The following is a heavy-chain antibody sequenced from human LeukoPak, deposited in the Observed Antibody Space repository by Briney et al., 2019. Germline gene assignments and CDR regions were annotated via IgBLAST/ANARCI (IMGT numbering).Heavy chain of an antibody. CDR1: GSSISSWY. D-gene: IGHD6-19*01. CDR3: ARGAAGGWYNY. V-gene: IGHV4-59*01. Sequence: PSETLSLTCTVSGSSISSWYWSWIRQPPGKGLEWIGYIYDSGNTNYNPSLKTRVTISADTSKNQLSLNLTSVTAADTAVYYCARGAAGGWYNYWGQGTLVTVSS. J-gene: IGHJ4*02. CDR2: IYDSGNT.